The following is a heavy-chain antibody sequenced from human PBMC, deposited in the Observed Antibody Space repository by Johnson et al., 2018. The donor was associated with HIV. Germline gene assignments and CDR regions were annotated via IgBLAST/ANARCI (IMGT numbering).Heavy chain of an antibody. Sequence: QVQLVESGGGLVQPGGSLRLSCAASGFTFSSYWMSWVRQAPGKGLEWVSGINWSGGTTDHADSVKGRFTISRDNSKKTLYLQMNNLRVEDTALYYCAKDQGYWGDDAFDVWGQGTMVTVYS. V-gene: IGHV3-NL1*01. CDR3: AKDQGYWGDDAFDV. J-gene: IGHJ3*01. D-gene: IGHD7-27*01. CDR2: INWSGGTT. CDR1: GFTFSSYW.